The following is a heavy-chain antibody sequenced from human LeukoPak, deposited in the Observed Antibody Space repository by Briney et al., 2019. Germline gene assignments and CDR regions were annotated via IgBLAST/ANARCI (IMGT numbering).Heavy chain of an antibody. D-gene: IGHD3-22*01. V-gene: IGHV3-21*01. CDR1: GFTFSSYS. CDR2: ISSSSSYI. CDR3: ARGSGYYSIPLGWFDP. Sequence: PGGFLRLSCAASGFTFSSYSMTWVRQAPGKGLEWVSSISSSSSYIYYADSVKGRFTISRDNAKNSLYLQMNSLRAEDTAVYYCARGSGYYSIPLGWFDPWGQGTLVTVSS. J-gene: IGHJ5*02.